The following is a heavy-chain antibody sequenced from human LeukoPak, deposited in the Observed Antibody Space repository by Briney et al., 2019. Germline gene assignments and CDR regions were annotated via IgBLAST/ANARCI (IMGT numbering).Heavy chain of an antibody. J-gene: IGHJ4*02. D-gene: IGHD3-10*01. CDR3: VKERGSGTFSPFDY. CDR2: TSFDGTYK. Sequence: GGSLRLSCAASGFSFTTYGMHWVRQAPGKGLQWVAGTSFDGTYKYYADSMKGRFTISRDNSNNTLYLHMNNLRVEDTAVYYCVKERGSGTFSPFDYWGQGTLVTVSS. CDR1: GFSFTTYG. V-gene: IGHV3-30*18.